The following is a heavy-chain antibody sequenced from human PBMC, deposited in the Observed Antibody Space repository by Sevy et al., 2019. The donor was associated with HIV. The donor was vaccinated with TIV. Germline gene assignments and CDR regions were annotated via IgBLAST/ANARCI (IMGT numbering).Heavy chain of an antibody. Sequence: ASVKVSCKASGYTFTDYDITWVRQVTGQGLELVGWMNPNSGHTAYTENFQGRVSTTRDTSISTAYMELSSLRSEDTAVYYCAKPASCGGDCYYFDFWGQGTLVTVSS. V-gene: IGHV1-8*01. CDR2: MNPNSGHT. CDR1: GYTFTDYD. J-gene: IGHJ4*02. D-gene: IGHD2-21*02. CDR3: AKPASCGGDCYYFDF.